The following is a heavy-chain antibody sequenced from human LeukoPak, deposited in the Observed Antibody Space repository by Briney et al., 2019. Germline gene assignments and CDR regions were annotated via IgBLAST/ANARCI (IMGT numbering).Heavy chain of an antibody. CDR3: ARDNSGGGSGFGP. CDR1: GGSISTYY. D-gene: IGHD2-15*01. J-gene: IGHJ5*02. CDR2: IYYSGST. V-gene: IGHV4-59*01. Sequence: SETLSLTCTVSGGSISTYYWSWIRQPPGKRLEWIGYIYYSGSTNYNPSLKSRVTISIDTSKNQFSLRLSSVTAADTAVYYCARDNSGGGSGFGPWGQGTLVTVSS.